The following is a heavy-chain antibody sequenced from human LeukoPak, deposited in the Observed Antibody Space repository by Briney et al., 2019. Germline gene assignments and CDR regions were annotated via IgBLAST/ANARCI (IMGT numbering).Heavy chain of an antibody. J-gene: IGHJ4*02. CDR2: INPNSGGT. CDR3: ARWDPTYDIAASGTSNYY. Sequence: ASVKLSCKASGYTFTDYYMHWVRQAPGQGLEWMGWINPNSGGTNYAQKFQGRVTMTRDTSISTAYMELSRLRSDDTAVYYCARWDPTYDIAASGTSNYYWGQGTLVTVSS. V-gene: IGHV1-2*02. D-gene: IGHD6-13*01. CDR1: GYTFTDYY.